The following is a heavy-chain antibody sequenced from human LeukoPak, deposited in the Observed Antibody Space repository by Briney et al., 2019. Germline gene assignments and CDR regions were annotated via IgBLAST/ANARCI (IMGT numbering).Heavy chain of an antibody. V-gene: IGHV4-34*01. CDR1: GGSFSGYY. D-gene: IGHD6-6*01. J-gene: IGHJ4*02. Sequence: SETLSLTCAVYGGSFSGYYWSWIRQPPGKGLEWIGEINHSGNTNYNPSLKSRVTISVDTSKNEFSLKLSSVTAADTAVYYCARGIAARPYFDYWGQGTMVTVSS. CDR3: ARGIAARPYFDY. CDR2: INHSGNT.